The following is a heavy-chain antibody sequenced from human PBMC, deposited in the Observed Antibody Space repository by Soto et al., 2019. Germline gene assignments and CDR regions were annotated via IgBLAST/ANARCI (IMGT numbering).Heavy chain of an antibody. Sequence: QVQLQESGPGLVKPSQTLSLTCTVSGGSISSGGYFWSWIRQHPGKGLEWIGDIDYSGSTYSNPSLKSRVTISVDTSQNQVSLTLSAVTAADTAVYYCARDILLWFGELPPRAHDAFDIWGQGTMVTVSS. V-gene: IGHV4-31*03. D-gene: IGHD3-10*01. CDR2: IDYSGST. CDR1: GGSISSGGYF. CDR3: ARDILLWFGELPPRAHDAFDI. J-gene: IGHJ3*02.